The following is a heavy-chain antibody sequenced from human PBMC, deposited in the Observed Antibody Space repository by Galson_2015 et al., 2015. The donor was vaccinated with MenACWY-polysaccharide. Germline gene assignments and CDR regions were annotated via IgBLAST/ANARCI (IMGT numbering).Heavy chain of an antibody. CDR3: AKGGSRLDTAILHWFDP. V-gene: IGHV3-23*01. D-gene: IGHD5-18*01. CDR1: GFTFSSYA. CDR2: IRGSGGST. J-gene: IGHJ5*02. Sequence: SLRLSCAASGFTFSSYAMSWVRQAPGKGLEWVSAIRGSGGSTYYADSVKGRFTISRDNSKNTLYLQMNSLRAEDTAVYYCAKGGSRLDTAILHWFDPWGQGTLVTVSS.